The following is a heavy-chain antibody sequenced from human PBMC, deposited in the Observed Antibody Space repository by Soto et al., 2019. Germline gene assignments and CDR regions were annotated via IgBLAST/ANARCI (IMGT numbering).Heavy chain of an antibody. J-gene: IGHJ6*02. CDR2: INSDGSST. V-gene: IGHV3-74*01. CDR1: GFTFSSYW. D-gene: IGHD3-3*01. CDR3: ARELGFWSGYDYYYYGMDV. Sequence: GGSLRLSCAASGFTFSSYWMHWVRQAPGKGLVWVSRINSDGSSTSYADSVKGRFTISRDNAKNTLYLQMNSLRAEDTAVYYCARELGFWSGYDYYYYGMDVWGQGTTVTVSS.